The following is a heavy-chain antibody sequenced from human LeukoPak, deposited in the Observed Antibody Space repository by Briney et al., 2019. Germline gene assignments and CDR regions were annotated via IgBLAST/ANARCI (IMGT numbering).Heavy chain of an antibody. Sequence: SETLSLTCTVSGDSISDYYWSWIRQPPGKGLEWIGYISYSGNTNYNPSLKSRVTISFDTSNNQFSLKLTSVTAADSAVYYCAGHILGGNLDSWGQGTLVTVSS. D-gene: IGHD4-23*01. V-gene: IGHV4-59*08. CDR3: AGHILGGNLDS. CDR1: GDSISDYY. J-gene: IGHJ4*02. CDR2: ISYSGNT.